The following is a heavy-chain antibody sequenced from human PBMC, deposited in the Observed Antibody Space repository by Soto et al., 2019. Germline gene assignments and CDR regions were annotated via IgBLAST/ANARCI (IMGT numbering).Heavy chain of an antibody. CDR3: AKDLREMATIRPDY. J-gene: IGHJ4*02. V-gene: IGHV3-30*18. CDR2: ISYDGIDK. Sequence: QVQLVESGGGVVQPGGALRLSCAPPGLTFSSFAIHWARQAPGKGLEGVAVISYDGIDKNYGDSVKGRFTISKENSKNMVYLQMNSLRAEDTAVYYCAKDLREMATIRPDYWGQGILVTVSS. D-gene: IGHD5-12*01. CDR1: GLTFSSFA.